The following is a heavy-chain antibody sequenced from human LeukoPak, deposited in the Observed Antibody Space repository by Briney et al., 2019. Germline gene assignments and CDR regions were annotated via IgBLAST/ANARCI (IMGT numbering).Heavy chain of an antibody. V-gene: IGHV3-53*01. CDR1: GXTVSSSY. CDR2: IYSGGST. J-gene: IGHJ3*02. CDR3: ARDLIVGANHDAFDI. Sequence: QPGGSLRLSCAASGXTVSSSYMSWVRQAPGKGLEWVSLIYSGGSTYYADSVKGRFTISRDNSKNTLYLQMNSLRAEDTAVYYCARDLIVGANHDAFDIWGQGTMVTVSS. D-gene: IGHD1-26*01.